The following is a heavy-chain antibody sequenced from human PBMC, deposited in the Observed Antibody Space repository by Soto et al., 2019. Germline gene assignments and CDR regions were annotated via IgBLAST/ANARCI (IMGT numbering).Heavy chain of an antibody. Sequence: SETLSLTCTVSGGSISSYYWSWIRQPPGKGLEWIGYIYYSGSTNYNPSLKSRVTISVDTSKNQFSLKLSSVTTADTAVYYCARMGATVAHWGQGTLVTVSS. CDR2: IYYSGST. J-gene: IGHJ4*02. D-gene: IGHD1-26*01. CDR1: GGSISSYY. V-gene: IGHV4-59*01. CDR3: ARMGATVAH.